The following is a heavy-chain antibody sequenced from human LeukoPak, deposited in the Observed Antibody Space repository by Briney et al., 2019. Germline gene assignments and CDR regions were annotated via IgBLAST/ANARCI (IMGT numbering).Heavy chain of an antibody. CDR1: GYTFTNYG. J-gene: IGHJ4*02. CDR2: ISAYNGNT. V-gene: IGHV1-18*01. D-gene: IGHD6-13*01. CDR3: ARILSWGSVNFDY. Sequence: ASVKVSCKASGYTFTNYGITWVRQAPGQGLEWMGWISAYNGNTNYAQKFQGRVTMTRDMSTSTVYMELSSLRSEDTAVYYCARILSWGSVNFDYWGQGTLVTVSS.